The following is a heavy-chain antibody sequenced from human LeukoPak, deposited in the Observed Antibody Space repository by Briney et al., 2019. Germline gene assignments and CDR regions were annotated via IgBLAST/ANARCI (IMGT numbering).Heavy chain of an antibody. CDR2: INWSSKMV. J-gene: IGHJ4*02. Sequence: PGRSLRLSCAASGFDFGNYAMHCVRQAPGKGLQWGSGINWSSKMVAYAASVKARFTLSRDNPKNSLYLQMNSLTSEDTVFYFCAKGSLEMARVDFEFWGKGTLVTVSS. CDR3: AKGSLEMARVDFEF. V-gene: IGHV3-9*01. CDR1: GFDFGNYA. D-gene: IGHD5-24*01.